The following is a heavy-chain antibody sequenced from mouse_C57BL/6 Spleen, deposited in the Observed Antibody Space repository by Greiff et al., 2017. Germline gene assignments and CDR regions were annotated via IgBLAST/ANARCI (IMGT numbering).Heavy chain of an antibody. CDR1: GFTFSDYY. Sequence: EVKLVESEGGLVQPGSSMKLSCTASGFTFSDYYMAWVRQVPEKGLEWVANINYDGSSTYYLDSLKSRFIISRDNAKNILDLQMSSLKSEDTATYYCAREGLGDYAMDYWGQGTSVTVSS. CDR3: AREGLGDYAMDY. V-gene: IGHV5-16*01. J-gene: IGHJ4*01. CDR2: INYDGSST. D-gene: IGHD4-1*01.